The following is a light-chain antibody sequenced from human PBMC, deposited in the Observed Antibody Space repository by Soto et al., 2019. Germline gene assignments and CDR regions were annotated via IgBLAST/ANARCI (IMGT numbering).Light chain of an antibody. CDR2: DAS. CDR1: QTIGNW. CDR3: QQCSSYPYT. J-gene: IGKJ2*01. V-gene: IGKV1-5*01. Sequence: DIQMTQSPSTLSASEGDRVTITCRASQTIGNWLTWYQQKPGKAPKLLIYDASILEGGVPSRFSGSGSGTEFTLTISSLQPDDFATYYCQQCSSYPYTFGQGTKVDIK.